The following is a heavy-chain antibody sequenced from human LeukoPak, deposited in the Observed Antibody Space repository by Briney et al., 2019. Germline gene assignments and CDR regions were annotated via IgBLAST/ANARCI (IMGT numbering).Heavy chain of an antibody. CDR3: ARGPLLRFLEWLPYYYYYMDD. CDR1: GGSFSGYY. V-gene: IGHV4-34*01. CDR2: INHSGST. Sequence: PSETLSLTCAVYGGSFSGYYWSWIRQPPGKGLEWIGEINHSGSTNYNPFLKSRVTISVDTSKNQFSLKLSSVTAADTAVYYCARGPLLRFLEWLPYYYYYMDDWAKGTTVTVSS. J-gene: IGHJ6*03. D-gene: IGHD3-3*01.